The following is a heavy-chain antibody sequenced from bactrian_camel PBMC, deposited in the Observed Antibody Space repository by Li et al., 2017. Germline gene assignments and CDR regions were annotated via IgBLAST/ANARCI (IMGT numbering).Heavy chain of an antibody. J-gene: IGHJ6*01. Sequence: HVQLVESGGGSVQAGGSLTLSCTTSAFTFRDSNMGWYRKAPGKECEMVANIMTDGSPHYTDSIKGRLSISQEKAKSTMFLQMTNLKPEDTAVYYCAVGKAGVPWNAAQARAFMNRDFEYWGQGTQVTVS. CDR2: IMTDGSP. D-gene: IGHD3*01. CDR3: AVGKAGVPWNAAQARAFMNRDFEY. V-gene: IGHV3S55*01. CDR1: AFTFRDSN.